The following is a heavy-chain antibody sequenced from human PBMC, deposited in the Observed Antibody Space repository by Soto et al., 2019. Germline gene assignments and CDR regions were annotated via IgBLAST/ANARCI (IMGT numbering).Heavy chain of an antibody. Sequence: SETLSLTCTVSGGSISSYYWTWIRQPPGKGLEWIGYIYDSGSTNSNPSLKSRVTISVDTSRNQFSLKLSSVTAADTAVYYCAREKGYYYDSSLDCWGQGTLVTVSS. CDR3: AREKGYYYDSSLDC. D-gene: IGHD3-22*01. V-gene: IGHV4-59*01. CDR1: GGSISSYY. J-gene: IGHJ4*02. CDR2: IYDSGST.